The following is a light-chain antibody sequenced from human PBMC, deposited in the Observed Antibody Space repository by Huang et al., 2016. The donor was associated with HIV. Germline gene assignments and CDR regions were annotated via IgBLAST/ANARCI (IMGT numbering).Light chain of an antibody. CDR2: ATS. V-gene: IGKV1-39*01. CDR1: QSVSNY. Sequence: DIQMTQSPSSLSASVGDRVTITCRASQSVSNYLNWYQQKPGKAPKLLIYATSSLQSGVPSRFSGSGSGTDFTLTISSLQPEDFATYYCQQSYSNPPWTFGQGTKVEIK. J-gene: IGKJ1*01. CDR3: QQSYSNPPWT.